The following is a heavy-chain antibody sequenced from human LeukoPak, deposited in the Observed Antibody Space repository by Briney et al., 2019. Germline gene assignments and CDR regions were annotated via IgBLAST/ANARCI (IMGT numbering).Heavy chain of an antibody. D-gene: IGHD1-1*01. CDR1: GGTFSSEA. J-gene: IGHJ5*02. V-gene: IGHV1-69*05. Sequence: SLKVSCKASGGTFSSEAFIWVRQAPGQGLEWMGGIIPIFGRADYAQRFQDIVSITTDESTSTVYMELSSLRSEDTAVYYCARGETILNWFDPWGQGTLVTVSS. CDR2: IIPIFGRA. CDR3: ARGETILNWFDP.